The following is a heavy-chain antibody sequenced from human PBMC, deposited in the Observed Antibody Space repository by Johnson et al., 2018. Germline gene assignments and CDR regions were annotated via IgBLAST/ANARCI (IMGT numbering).Heavy chain of an antibody. CDR1: GFTFSSYW. V-gene: IGHV3-74*01. CDR2: INSVGSTT. CDR3: VREWIVQEY. Sequence: VQLVESGGGLVQPGVSLRISCAASGFTFSSYWMHWVRQAPGKGLVWVSHINSVGSTTTYADSVKGRFTISRDNAKNTLYLQMNRLRAEDTAVYYCVREWIVQEYWGQGTLVTVSS. D-gene: IGHD5-12*01. J-gene: IGHJ4*02.